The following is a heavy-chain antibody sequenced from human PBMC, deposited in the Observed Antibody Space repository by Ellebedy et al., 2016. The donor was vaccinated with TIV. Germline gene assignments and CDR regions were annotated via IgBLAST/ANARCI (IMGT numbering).Heavy chain of an antibody. CDR1: GYTFTAYY. Sequence: ASVKVSCKASGYTFTAYYMHWVRQAPGQGLEWIGIINPSGGSTGYAQKIQGRLTMTRDTSTSTVYMELSSLTSEDTAVYFCARSDVASDSGYDLVASYWGQGTPVTVSP. J-gene: IGHJ4*02. V-gene: IGHV1-46*01. CDR3: ARSDVASDSGYDLVASY. CDR2: INPSGGST. D-gene: IGHD5-12*01.